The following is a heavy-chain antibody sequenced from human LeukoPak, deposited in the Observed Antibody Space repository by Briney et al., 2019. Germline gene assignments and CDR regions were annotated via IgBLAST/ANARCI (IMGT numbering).Heavy chain of an antibody. CDR3: AKGSGTYYRPFDY. J-gene: IGHJ4*02. CDR2: INPSGGNT. CDR1: GYAFTNYY. Sequence: GASVKVSCKASGYAFTNYYMHWVRQAPGQGLEWMGIINPSGGNTGYAQRFQGRVTMTRDTTTSTVYMELSSLRSEDTAVYYCAKGSGTYYRPFDYWGQGTLVTVSS. V-gene: IGHV1-46*01. D-gene: IGHD1-26*01.